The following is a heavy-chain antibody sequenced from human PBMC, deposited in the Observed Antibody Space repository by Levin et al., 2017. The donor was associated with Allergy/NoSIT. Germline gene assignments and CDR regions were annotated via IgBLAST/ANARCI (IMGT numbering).Heavy chain of an antibody. CDR2: IYYSGNT. J-gene: IGHJ4*02. CDR3: ARRGSYYDTSGYYYFDY. CDR1: GGSISGSNYY. V-gene: IGHV4-39*02. D-gene: IGHD3-22*01. Sequence: ASETLSLTCTVSGGSISGSNYYWGWIRQPPGKGLEWIGSIYYSGNTNYNPSLKSRVTISVDTSKNHFFLNLSSVTAADTAVYYCARRGSYYDTSGYYYFDYWGQGALVTVSS.